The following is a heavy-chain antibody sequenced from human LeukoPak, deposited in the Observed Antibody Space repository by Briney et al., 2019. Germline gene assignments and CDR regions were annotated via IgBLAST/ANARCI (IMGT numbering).Heavy chain of an antibody. D-gene: IGHD4-23*01. Sequence: WETLSLTCTVSGGSITNFYWSWSRQSPGKGLEWIGFIYYSGNIKYNPSLKSRVTISLDTSKNRFALKLTSVTAADTAVYYCARDRRDIGDDGVNSGSFDIWGQGTMVTVSS. J-gene: IGHJ3*02. CDR2: IYYSGNI. V-gene: IGHV4-59*01. CDR3: ARDRRDIGDDGVNSGSFDI. CDR1: GGSITNFY.